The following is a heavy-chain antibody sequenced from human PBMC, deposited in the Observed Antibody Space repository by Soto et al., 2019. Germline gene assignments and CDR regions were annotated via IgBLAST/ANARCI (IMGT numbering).Heavy chain of an antibody. CDR2: IIPIFGTA. CDR1: GGTFSSYA. D-gene: IGHD3-22*01. V-gene: IGHV1-69*12. Sequence: QVQLVQSGAEVKKPGSSVKVSCKASGGTFSSYAISWVRQAPGQGLEWMGGIIPIFGTANYAQKFQGRVTITADESTSTAYMELSSLRSEDTAGYYCAREGYYDSSGPQTDSFDIWGQGTMVTVSS. J-gene: IGHJ3*02. CDR3: AREGYYDSSGPQTDSFDI.